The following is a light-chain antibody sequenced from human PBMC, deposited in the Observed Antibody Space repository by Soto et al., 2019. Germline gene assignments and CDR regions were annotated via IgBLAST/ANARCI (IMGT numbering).Light chain of an antibody. CDR1: SSDVGDYNY. J-gene: IGLJ1*01. V-gene: IGLV2-14*04. CDR2: DVS. CDR3: SSLSSSVTYV. Sequence: TSSDVGDYNYVSWYQQHPGKAPKLMIYDVSSRPSGVSNRFSGSKSGNTASLTISGFHAEDEAAYYCSSLSSSVTYVFVTVSEVTV.